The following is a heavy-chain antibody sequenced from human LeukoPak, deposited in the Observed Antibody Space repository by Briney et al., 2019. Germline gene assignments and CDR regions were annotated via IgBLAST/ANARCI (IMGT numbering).Heavy chain of an antibody. D-gene: IGHD3-16*02. CDR2: IKQDGSEK. CDR3: ARGSVNDYVWGSYRHPFDY. Sequence: GGSLRLSCAASGFTFSSYWMSWVRQAPGKGLEWLANIKQDGSEKYYVNSVKGRFTISRDNAKNSLYLQMNSLRAEDTAVYYCARGSVNDYVWGSYRHPFDYWGQGTLVTVSS. V-gene: IGHV3-7*04. J-gene: IGHJ4*02. CDR1: GFTFSSYW.